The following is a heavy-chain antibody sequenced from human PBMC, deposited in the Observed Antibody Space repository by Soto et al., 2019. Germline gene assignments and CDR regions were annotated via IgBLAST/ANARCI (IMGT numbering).Heavy chain of an antibody. J-gene: IGHJ6*03. D-gene: IGHD3-16*01. CDR2: ISGSGGST. CDR3: AKKGVRYVFGYYYYLDV. CDR1: GFTFSDNA. V-gene: IGHV3-23*01. Sequence: EVQVLESGGGLVQPGGSLRLSCAASGFTFSDNAMSWVSQAPGKGLEWVSVISGSGGSTYYADSVKGRFTISSDNPKKQLYLQMNSLRSEDTAVYYWAKKGVRYVFGYYYYLDVCGKGTTVTV.